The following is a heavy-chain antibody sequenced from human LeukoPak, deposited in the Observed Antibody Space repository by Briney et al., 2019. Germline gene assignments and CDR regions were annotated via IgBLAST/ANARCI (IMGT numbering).Heavy chain of an antibody. CDR1: GFTFRTFG. J-gene: IGHJ6*02. CDR2: ISSGGTTT. V-gene: IGHV3-30*03. CDR3: GRYYVMDV. Sequence: TGGSLRLSCAASGFTFRTFGMHWVRQAPGKGLEWVAIISSGGTTTYYADSVRGRFTISRDNSKSTLYLQMNSLRAEDTAVYYCGRYYVMDVWGQGTSVTVSS.